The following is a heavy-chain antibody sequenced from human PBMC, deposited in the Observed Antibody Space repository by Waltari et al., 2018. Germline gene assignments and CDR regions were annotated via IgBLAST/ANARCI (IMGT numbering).Heavy chain of an antibody. Sequence: QLLLQESGPGLVKSSETLSLTCTVSGAYISSSSYSWGWIRQPPGKGLDWIGNIFHTGYSSYHPPLKSQVNITVDTSNNHISSRVNSKTTADTAVYYCAGLVRESNDFGGRATHVTDSS. CDR3: AGLVRESNDF. CDR1: GAYISSSSYS. CDR2: IFHTGYS. J-gene: IGHJ4*02. D-gene: IGHD3-10*01. V-gene: IGHV4-39*01.